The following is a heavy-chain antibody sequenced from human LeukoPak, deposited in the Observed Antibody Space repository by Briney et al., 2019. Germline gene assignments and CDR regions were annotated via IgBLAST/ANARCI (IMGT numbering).Heavy chain of an antibody. D-gene: IGHD6-19*01. CDR1: GGSFSGYY. CDR3: ARSSSGWYDYYYYMDV. J-gene: IGHJ6*03. Sequence: ASETLSLTCAVYGGSFSGYYWSWIRQPPGKGLEWIGEINHSGSTNYNPSLKSRVTISVDTSKNQFSLKLSSVTAADTAVYYCARSSSGWYDYYYYMDVWGKGTTVTVSS. CDR2: INHSGST. V-gene: IGHV4-34*01.